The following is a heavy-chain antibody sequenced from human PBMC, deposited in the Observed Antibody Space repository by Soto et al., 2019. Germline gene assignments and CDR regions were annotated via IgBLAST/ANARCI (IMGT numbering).Heavy chain of an antibody. D-gene: IGHD5-12*01. CDR3: ARHHGPTTSENWFDP. CDR2: ISTYSGDT. Sequence: ASVKVSCKASGYTFFTYDISRVRQAPGQGLEWMGCISTYSGDTKYAQKFQGRGSMTTDTSTTTAYLELRSRRSDDTAVDYCARHHGPTTSENWFDPWGQGTLVTVSS. J-gene: IGHJ5*02. CDR1: GYTFFTYD. V-gene: IGHV1-18*01.